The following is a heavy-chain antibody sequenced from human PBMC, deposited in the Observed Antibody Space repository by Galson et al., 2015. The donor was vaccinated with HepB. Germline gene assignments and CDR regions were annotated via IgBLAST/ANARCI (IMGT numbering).Heavy chain of an antibody. V-gene: IGHV1-3*01. CDR2: IYAGDGST. Sequence: SVKVSCKASGHTFTNYGFQWVRQAPGQRLEWMGWIYAGDGSTKYSQKFQGRLTITRDTSATTVYLELSSLRSEDTAVYYCAREGGDYYSGSFDLVYWGQGTLVTVSA. CDR1: GHTFTNYG. CDR3: AREGGDYYSGSFDLVY. D-gene: IGHD3-10*01. J-gene: IGHJ4*02.